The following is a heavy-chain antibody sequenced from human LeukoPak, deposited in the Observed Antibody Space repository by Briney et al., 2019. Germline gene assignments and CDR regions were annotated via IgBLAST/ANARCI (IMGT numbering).Heavy chain of an antibody. CDR3: ARNSGSLPYYYYYMDV. V-gene: IGHV4-30-4*08. CDR1: GGSISSGDYY. Sequence: SQTLSLTCTVSGGSISSGDYYGSWIRQPPGKGLEWIGYIYYGGSTYYHPSLKSRVTISADTSKNQFSLKLSSVTAADTAVYYCARNSGSLPYYYYYMDVWGKGTTVTVSS. D-gene: IGHD1-26*01. CDR2: IYYGGST. J-gene: IGHJ6*03.